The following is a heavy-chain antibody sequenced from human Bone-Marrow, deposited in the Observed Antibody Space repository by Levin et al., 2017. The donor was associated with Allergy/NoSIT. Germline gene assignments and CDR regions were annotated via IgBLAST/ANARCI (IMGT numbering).Heavy chain of an antibody. J-gene: IGHJ6*03. V-gene: IGHV4-59*01. D-gene: IGHD4-23*01. CDR3: ARAIPSGGNSYYYYYMDV. Sequence: SETLSLTCTVSGGSISSYYWTWIRQAPEKRLEWIAYIYYNGKSNYNPSLKTRVSISIDTSKNLFSLSLSSVTAADSAIYYCARAIPSGGNSYYYYYMDVWGKGITVTVSS. CDR1: GGSISSYY. CDR2: IYYNGKS.